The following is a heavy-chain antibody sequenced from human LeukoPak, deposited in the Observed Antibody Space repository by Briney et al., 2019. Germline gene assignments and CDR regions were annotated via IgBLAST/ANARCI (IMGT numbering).Heavy chain of an antibody. CDR2: INHSGSN. D-gene: IGHD6-19*01. CDR3: ARGGSGWYASYNGLDP. V-gene: IGHV4-34*01. Sequence: SEPLSLTCAVYGGPFSGYYWSWIRQPPGKGLEWIGEINHSGSNKYYAYLMSRVIITVGTSNNQFSLKLRSVTAADTAVYYCARGGSGWYASYNGLDPWGQGTLVTVSS. CDR1: GGPFSGYY. J-gene: IGHJ5*02.